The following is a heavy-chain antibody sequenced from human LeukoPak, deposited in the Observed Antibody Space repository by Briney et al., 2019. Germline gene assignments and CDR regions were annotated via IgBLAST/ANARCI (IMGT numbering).Heavy chain of an antibody. Sequence: GASVKVSCKASGGTFSSYAISWVRQAPGQGLEWMGEIIPIFGTTNYAQKFQGRVTITADESTSTAYMELSSLRSEDTAVYYCATTPGSGGNYYYYYMDVWGKGTTVTVSS. CDR3: ATTPGSGGNYYYYYMDV. V-gene: IGHV1-69*13. D-gene: IGHD3-3*01. CDR2: IIPIFGTT. J-gene: IGHJ6*03. CDR1: GGTFSSYA.